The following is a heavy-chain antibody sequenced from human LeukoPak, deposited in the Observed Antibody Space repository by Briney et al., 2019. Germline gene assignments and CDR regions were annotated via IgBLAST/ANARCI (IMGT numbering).Heavy chain of an antibody. CDR1: GGSISSGDYY. CDR3: ARGPLGGSPYSSGWYSPVQTVDWYFDL. CDR2: IYYSGST. V-gene: IGHV4-30-4*02. Sequence: SETLSLTCTVSGGSISSGDYYWSWIRQPPGKGLEWIGYIYYSGSTYYNPSLKSRVTISVDTSKNQFSLKLSSVTAADTAVYYCARGPLGGSPYSSGWYSPVQTVDWYFDLWGRGTLVTVSS. J-gene: IGHJ2*01. D-gene: IGHD6-19*01.